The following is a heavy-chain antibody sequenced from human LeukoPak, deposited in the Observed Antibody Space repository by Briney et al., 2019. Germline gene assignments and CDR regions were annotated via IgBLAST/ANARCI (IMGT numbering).Heavy chain of an antibody. Sequence: GGSLRLSCAASGFTFSDYYMSWIRQAPGKGLEWVSYISSSGSTIYYADSVKGRFTISRDNAKNSLYLQMNSLRAEDTAVYYCARDSFPINWNDRALLRANFDYWGQGTLVTVSS. CDR1: GFTFSDYY. J-gene: IGHJ4*02. D-gene: IGHD1-20*01. CDR3: ARDSFPINWNDRALLRANFDY. CDR2: ISSSGSTI. V-gene: IGHV3-11*04.